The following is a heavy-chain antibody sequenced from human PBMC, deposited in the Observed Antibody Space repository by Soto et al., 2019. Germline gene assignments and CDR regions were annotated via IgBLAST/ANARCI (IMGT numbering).Heavy chain of an antibody. CDR3: ARELAAAGSFGY. Sequence: SLRLSCAASGFTCDDYAMHWVRQVPGKCVEWVSGINWNSGSIGCGDSVKGRLAISRDNAKNSLYLQMKSLKAEDTAVYYYARELAAAGSFGYWGQGTMVTVSS. V-gene: IGHV3-9*01. CDR1: GFTCDDYA. J-gene: IGHJ4*02. D-gene: IGHD6-13*01. CDR2: INWNSGSI.